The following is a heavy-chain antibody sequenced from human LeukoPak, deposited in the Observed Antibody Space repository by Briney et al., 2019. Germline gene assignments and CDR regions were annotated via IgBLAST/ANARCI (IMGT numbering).Heavy chain of an antibody. CDR3: ARDPEAYYYYGMDV. J-gene: IGHJ6*02. V-gene: IGHV3-11*01. CDR2: ISSSGSAI. Sequence: GGSLRLSCAASGFTFSDYYMSWIRQAPGKGLEWVSYISSSGSAIYYADSVKGRFTISRDNAKNSLYLQMNSLRAEDTAVYYCARDPEAYYYYGMDVWGQGTTVTVSS. D-gene: IGHD1-14*01. CDR1: GFTFSDYY.